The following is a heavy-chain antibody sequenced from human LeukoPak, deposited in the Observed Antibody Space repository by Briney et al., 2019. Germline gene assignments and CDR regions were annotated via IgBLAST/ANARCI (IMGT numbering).Heavy chain of an antibody. J-gene: IGHJ4*02. Sequence: SQTLSLTCTVSGGSISSGSYYWSWIRQPAGKGLEWIGRIYTSGSTNYNPSLKSRVTISVDTSKNQFSLKLSSVTAADTAVYYCARESVDSLDYWGQGTLVTVSS. D-gene: IGHD3-22*01. CDR1: GGSISSGSYY. CDR2: IYTSGST. V-gene: IGHV4-61*02. CDR3: ARESVDSLDY.